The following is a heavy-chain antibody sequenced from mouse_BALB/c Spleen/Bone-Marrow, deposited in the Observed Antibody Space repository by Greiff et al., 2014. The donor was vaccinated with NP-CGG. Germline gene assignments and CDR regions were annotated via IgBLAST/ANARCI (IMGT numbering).Heavy chain of an antibody. CDR2: IYPSTGYT. CDR1: GYTFTSYW. Sequence: VQRQESGAELAKPGALVKMSCKASGYTFTSYWMHWVKQRPGQGLEWIGYIYPSTGYTEYNQKFKDKATVTADKSSSTAYMHLNSMTSKYSTVYYCARETADHYYGYWFDYWGQGTLLTVSA. V-gene: IGHV1-7*01. J-gene: IGHJ3*01. D-gene: IGHD1-2*01. CDR3: ARETADHYYGYWFDY.